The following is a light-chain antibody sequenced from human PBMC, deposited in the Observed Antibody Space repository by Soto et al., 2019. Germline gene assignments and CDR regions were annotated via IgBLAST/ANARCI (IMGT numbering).Light chain of an antibody. CDR3: CPYAGSYNYV. Sequence: QSALTQPRSVSGSPGQSVTISCTGTSSDVGGHNYVSWYQQHTGKAPKLMISSISKRSSGVPDRFSGSKSGNTASLTISGLQAEDAADYYCCPYAGSYNYVFGTGTKVTVL. J-gene: IGLJ1*01. CDR2: SIS. V-gene: IGLV2-11*01. CDR1: SSDVGGHNY.